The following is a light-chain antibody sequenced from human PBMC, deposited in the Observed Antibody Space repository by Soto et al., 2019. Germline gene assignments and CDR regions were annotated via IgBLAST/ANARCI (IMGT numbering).Light chain of an antibody. Sequence: EIVMTQSPSTLSVSPGERAPLSCRASQSVSSNLAWYQQKPGQAPRLLIYGASSRATGIPDTFIGSGSGTDFTLTISRLEPEDFALYYCQQYGYSPDTFGQGTRLEIK. CDR3: QQYGYSPDT. V-gene: IGKV3-20*01. CDR1: QSVSSN. CDR2: GAS. J-gene: IGKJ5*01.